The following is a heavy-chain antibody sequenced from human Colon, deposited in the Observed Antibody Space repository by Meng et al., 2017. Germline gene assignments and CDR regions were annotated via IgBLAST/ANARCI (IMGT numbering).Heavy chain of an antibody. V-gene: IGHV4-61*01. CDR1: GGSLSSGNDY. D-gene: IGHD6-19*01. CDR2: ISYSGNS. Sequence: QVQLQESGPGLVGPSETLPLTCTVSGGSLSSGNDYWSWIRQAPGKGLEWIGYISYSGNSLYNPSLKSRVDISTDTSRRQCSLKFNSVTAADTAIYYCATGPGYSSGLDSWGRGALVTVSS. CDR3: ATGPGYSSGLDS. J-gene: IGHJ4*02.